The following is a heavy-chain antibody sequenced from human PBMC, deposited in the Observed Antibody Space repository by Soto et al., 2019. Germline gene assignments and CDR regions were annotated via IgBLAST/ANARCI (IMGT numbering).Heavy chain of an antibody. J-gene: IGHJ4*02. D-gene: IGHD2-2*01. Sequence: PSETLSLTCTDSGVSISSSYWSWIRQSPGAGLEWLGYIYRTGTTNYNPSPQRRVAIPLATAKNQFPLNVNSLTTADTAGYFCARGGNRYSSTASGVGGFDYWGRGTRVTVYS. V-gene: IGHV4-59*01. CDR2: IYRTGTT. CDR3: ARGGNRYSSTASGVGGFDY. CDR1: GVSISSSY.